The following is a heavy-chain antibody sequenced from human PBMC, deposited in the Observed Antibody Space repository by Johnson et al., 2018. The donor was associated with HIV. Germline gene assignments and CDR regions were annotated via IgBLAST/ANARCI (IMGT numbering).Heavy chain of an antibody. Sequence: VQLVESGGGVVQPGRSLRLSCAASGFTFDDYGMTWVRQAPGKGPEWVSRINWNGAITAYADSVKGRFTISRDNAKNSLYLQMNSLRAEDTALYYCARDQYSTSDDDAFDIWGQGTMVTVSS. CDR1: GFTFDDYG. J-gene: IGHJ3*02. CDR3: ARDQYSTSDDDAFDI. CDR2: INWNGAIT. V-gene: IGHV3-20*04. D-gene: IGHD6-6*01.